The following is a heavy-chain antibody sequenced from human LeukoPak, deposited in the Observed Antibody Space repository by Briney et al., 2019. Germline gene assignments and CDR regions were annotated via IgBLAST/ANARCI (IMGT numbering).Heavy chain of an antibody. V-gene: IGHV3-72*01. CDR1: GFTFSSYW. CDR3: ARASYGSGSYYYDY. J-gene: IGHJ4*02. D-gene: IGHD3-10*01. Sequence: GGSLRLSCAASGFTFSSYWMSWVRQAPGKGLEWVGRSRNKANSFTTEYAASVKARFTILRDDSNNSLYLQMNSLKTEDTAMYYCARASYGSGSYYYDYWGQGTLVTVSS. CDR2: SRNKANSFTT.